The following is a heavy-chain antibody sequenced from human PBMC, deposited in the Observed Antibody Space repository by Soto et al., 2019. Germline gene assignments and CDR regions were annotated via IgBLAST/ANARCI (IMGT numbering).Heavy chain of an antibody. V-gene: IGHV1-69*02. CDR3: ASWLYGGWYEDYLDY. Sequence: QVQLVQSGAEVKKPGSSVKVSCKASGGTFSSYTISWVRQAPGQGLEWMGRIIPILGIANYAQKFQGRVTITADKSTSTAYMELSRLRSEDTAVYYCASWLYGGWYEDYLDYWGQGTLVTVSS. CDR1: GGTFSSYT. CDR2: IIPILGIA. J-gene: IGHJ4*02. D-gene: IGHD6-19*01.